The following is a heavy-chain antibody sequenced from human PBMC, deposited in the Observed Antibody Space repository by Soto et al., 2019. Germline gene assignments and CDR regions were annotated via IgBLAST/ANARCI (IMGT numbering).Heavy chain of an antibody. Sequence: GGSLRLSCAASGFTFSGYALHWVRQAPGKGLEWVAVISGDGSNQYYADSVKGRFTISRDNSKNTLYLQMNSLRAEDTAVYYCARDGRDGYPDFAFDIWGQGTMVTVSS. CDR3: ARDGRDGYPDFAFDI. CDR1: GFTFSGYA. CDR2: ISGDGSNQ. D-gene: IGHD5-12*01. V-gene: IGHV3-30-3*01. J-gene: IGHJ3*02.